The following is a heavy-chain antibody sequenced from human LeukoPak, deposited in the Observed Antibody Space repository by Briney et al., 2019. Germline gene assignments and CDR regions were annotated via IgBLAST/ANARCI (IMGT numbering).Heavy chain of an antibody. V-gene: IGHV3-30*18. D-gene: IGHD5-18*01. Sequence: GGSLRLSCAASGFTFSSYGMHWVRQAPGKGLEWVAVISYDGSNKYYADSVKGRFTISRDNSKNTLYLQMNSLRAEDTAVYYCAKGIGYSYGHFDYWGQGTLVTVSS. CDR1: GFTFSSYG. CDR2: ISYDGSNK. CDR3: AKGIGYSYGHFDY. J-gene: IGHJ4*02.